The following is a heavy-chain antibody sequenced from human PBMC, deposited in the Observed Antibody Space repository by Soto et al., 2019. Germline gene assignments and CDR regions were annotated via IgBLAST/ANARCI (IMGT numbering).Heavy chain of an antibody. CDR2: VHQFVGT. D-gene: IGHD3-16*01. CDR3: ANWGGLNFPRLS. J-gene: IGHJ4*02. CDR1: GGSIYTDDW. Sequence: QVRLQESGPGLVEPSGTLSLTCAVSGGSIYTDDWWTWVRQTPGKGLEWIGEVHQFVGTNDNPSRCSRVTISIDKSKNQFSLELTSVTAADTAVYYCANWGGLNFPRLSGGPGTLVTVSS. V-gene: IGHV4-4*02.